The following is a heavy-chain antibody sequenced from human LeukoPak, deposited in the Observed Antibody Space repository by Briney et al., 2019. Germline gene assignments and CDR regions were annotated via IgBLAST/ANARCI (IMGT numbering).Heavy chain of an antibody. CDR3: ATRGGGQMVRGIPDAFDI. V-gene: IGHV5-51*01. CDR2: IYPGDSDP. Sequence: GESLEISCKASGYSFTSYWIGWVRQMPGKGLEWMGMIYPGDSDPRYSPSFQGQVTFSAEKSISTAHLHWSSLKASDTAMYYCATRGGGQMVRGIPDAFDIWGQGTMVTVSS. D-gene: IGHD3-10*01. J-gene: IGHJ3*02. CDR1: GYSFTSYW.